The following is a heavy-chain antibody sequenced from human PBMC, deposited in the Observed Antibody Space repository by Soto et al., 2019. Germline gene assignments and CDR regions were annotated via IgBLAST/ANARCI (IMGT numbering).Heavy chain of an antibody. D-gene: IGHD3-22*01. CDR1: GGSISSGGYY. V-gene: IGHV4-31*03. J-gene: IGHJ4*02. Sequence: SETLSLTCTVSGGSISSGGYYWSWIRQHPGKGLEWIGYIYYSGSTYYNPSLKSRVTISVDTSKNQFSLKLSSVTAADTAVYYCARVSGDSSGYLDEWGQGTLVTVSS. CDR3: ARVSGDSSGYLDE. CDR2: IYYSGST.